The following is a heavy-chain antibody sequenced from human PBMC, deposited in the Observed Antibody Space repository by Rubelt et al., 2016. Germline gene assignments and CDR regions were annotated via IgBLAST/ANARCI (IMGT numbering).Heavy chain of an antibody. CDR3: ARFKYGDYVGYFDY. D-gene: IGHD4-17*01. CDR2: ISSSSSYI. Sequence: NWVRQAPGKGLEWVSSISSSSSYIYYADSVKGRFTISRDNAKNSQYLQMNSLRAEDTAVYYCARFKYGDYVGYFDYWGQGTLVTVSS. V-gene: IGHV3-21*01. J-gene: IGHJ4*02.